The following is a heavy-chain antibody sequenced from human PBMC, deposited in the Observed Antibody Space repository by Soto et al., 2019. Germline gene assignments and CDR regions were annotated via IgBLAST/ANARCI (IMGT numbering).Heavy chain of an antibody. Sequence: GGSLRLSCEASGFTFSSYAMSWVRQAPGRGLEWVPSISGSGGSTYHADSVNGRFTISRDNSKNTVFLQMNSLRAEDTAVYYCAKDSPYSASYKEDGFDIWGQGSLVTVSS. V-gene: IGHV3-23*01. D-gene: IGHD1-26*01. J-gene: IGHJ3*02. CDR3: AKDSPYSASYKEDGFDI. CDR1: GFTFSSYA. CDR2: ISGSGGST.